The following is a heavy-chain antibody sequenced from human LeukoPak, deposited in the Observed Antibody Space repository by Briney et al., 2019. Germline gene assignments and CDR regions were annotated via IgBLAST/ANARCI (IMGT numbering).Heavy chain of an antibody. Sequence: GGSLRLSRVASGFTFSDYYMSWVRQPPGKGLEWVANIKQDGSEKYYVDSVKGRFTISRDNAKNSLFLQMNSLRAEDTAVYYCAELGITMIGGVWGKGTTVTISS. CDR1: GFTFSDYY. CDR2: IKQDGSEK. J-gene: IGHJ6*04. V-gene: IGHV3-7*01. CDR3: AELGITMIGGV. D-gene: IGHD3-10*02.